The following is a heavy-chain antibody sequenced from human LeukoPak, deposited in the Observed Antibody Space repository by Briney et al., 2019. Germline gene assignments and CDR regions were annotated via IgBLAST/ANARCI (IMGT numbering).Heavy chain of an antibody. J-gene: IGHJ6*02. CDR1: GGSISSYY. CDR2: IQNSAIYRAKI. CDR3: ARLSSTLYYSMDV. D-gene: IGHD6-6*01. V-gene: IGHV4-59*08. Sequence: TLETLSLTCAVSGGSISSYYWTWIRQPPGKGLEWVGYIQNSAIYRAKIKSSPSLQSRVSLSIDTSKDQVSLTVNSVTAADTAVYYCARLSSTLYYSMDVWGPGTAVTVSS.